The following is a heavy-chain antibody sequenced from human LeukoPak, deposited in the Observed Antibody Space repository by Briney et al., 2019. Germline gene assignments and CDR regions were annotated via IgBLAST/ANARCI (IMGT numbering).Heavy chain of an antibody. J-gene: IGHJ6*02. V-gene: IGHV3-7*03. Sequence: GGSLRLSCAASGFALSSHWMTWVRQVPGRGPEWVANVNRDGSETYYLDSVKGRFTISKDNAKNSLHLQMNSLRAEDTALYHCARNNGMDVWGQGTTVIVSS. CDR2: VNRDGSET. CDR1: GFALSSHW. CDR3: ARNNGMDV.